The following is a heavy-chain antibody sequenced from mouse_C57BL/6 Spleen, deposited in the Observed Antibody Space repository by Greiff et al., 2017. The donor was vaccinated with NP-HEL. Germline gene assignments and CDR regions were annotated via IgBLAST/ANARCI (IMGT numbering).Heavy chain of an antibody. Sequence: EVQVVQSVGGLVQPGSSVKLSCTASGFTFSNYYMHWVRQVPEQGLEWVAHINYDGSSTYYLDYLKGRFIISRDKAKNMLYQQMSSLKSEDTATNYLERGEGTINWDYWGKGTTLTVSS. CDR3: ERGEGTINWDY. CDR2: INYDGSST. D-gene: IGHD4-1*01. J-gene: IGHJ2*01. CDR1: GFTFSNYY. V-gene: IGHV5-16*01.